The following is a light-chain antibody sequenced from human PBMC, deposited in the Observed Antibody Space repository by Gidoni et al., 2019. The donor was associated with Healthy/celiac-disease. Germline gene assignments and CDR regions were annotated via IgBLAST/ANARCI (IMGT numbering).Light chain of an antibody. Sequence: AIRMTQSPSSFSASTGDRVTITCRASQGISSYFAWYQQKPGKAPKLLIYAASTLQSGVPSRFSGSGSGTDFTLTISCLQSEDFATYYCQQYYSYPSEVTFGPGTKVDIK. CDR3: QQYYSYPSEVT. CDR2: AAS. V-gene: IGKV1-8*01. CDR1: QGISSY. J-gene: IGKJ3*01.